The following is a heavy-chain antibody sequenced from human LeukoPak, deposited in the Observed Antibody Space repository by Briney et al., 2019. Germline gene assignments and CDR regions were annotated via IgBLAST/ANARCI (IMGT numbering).Heavy chain of an antibody. J-gene: IGHJ6*02. V-gene: IGHV3-21*01. CDR2: ISRNSGAST. CDR1: GFTFSTYD. Sequence: PGGSLRLSCAASGFTFSTYDMYWVRQAPGKGLECVASISRNSGASTYYAASVKGRFTISRDNAKNSLYLQMNSLRAEDTAVYYCATTVVTDMDVWGQGTTVTVSS. CDR3: ATTVVTDMDV. D-gene: IGHD4-23*01.